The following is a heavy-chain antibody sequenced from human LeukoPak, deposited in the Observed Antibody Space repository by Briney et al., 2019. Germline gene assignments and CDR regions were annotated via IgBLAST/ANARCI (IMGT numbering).Heavy chain of an antibody. CDR2: IVSDGSNT. V-gene: IGHV3-74*01. Sequence: GGSLRLSCAASGFTFSSYWMNWVRQVPGRGLVWVSRIVSDGSNTNYADSVKGRFTISRDNAKNTLYLQMSSLRAEDTAVYYCARDRGPRTGFMVREAYDYWGQGTLVTVSS. CDR1: GFTFSSYW. CDR3: ARDRGPRTGFMVREAYDY. D-gene: IGHD3-10*01. J-gene: IGHJ4*02.